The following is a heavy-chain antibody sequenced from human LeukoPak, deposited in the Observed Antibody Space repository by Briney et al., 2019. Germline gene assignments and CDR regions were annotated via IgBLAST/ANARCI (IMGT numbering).Heavy chain of an antibody. V-gene: IGHV3-7*05. D-gene: IGHD2-15*01. CDR2: IKQDGSEK. Sequence: GGSLRLSCAASGFTFSSYCIGWVRQAPGKGLEWVANIKQDGSEKYYVDSVRGRFTISRDNAKNSLYLQMNSLRAEDTAVYYCARSGSASFDIWGQGTMVTVSS. J-gene: IGHJ3*02. CDR1: GFTFSSYC. CDR3: ARSGSASFDI.